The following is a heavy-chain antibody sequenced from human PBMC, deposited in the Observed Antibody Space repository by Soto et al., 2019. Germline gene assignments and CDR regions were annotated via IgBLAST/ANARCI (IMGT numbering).Heavy chain of an antibody. CDR2: ISSNGGST. Sequence: PGGSVRLSCAASGVTFSSYAMHWVRQAPGKGREYVSAISSNGGSTYYANSVKGRFTISRDNSKNTLYLQMGSLRAEDMAVYYCAREGYCSSTSCYSFDYWGQGT. CDR3: AREGYCSSTSCYSFDY. D-gene: IGHD2-2*01. J-gene: IGHJ4*02. V-gene: IGHV3-64*01. CDR1: GVTFSSYA.